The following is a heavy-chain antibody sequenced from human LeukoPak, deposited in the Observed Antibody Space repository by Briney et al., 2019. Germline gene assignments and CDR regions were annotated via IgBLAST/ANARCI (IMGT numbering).Heavy chain of an antibody. D-gene: IGHD5-12*01. CDR1: GGTFSSYA. CDR2: IIPILGIA. CDR3: ATGGGYDIYYYGMDV. J-gene: IGHJ6*02. Sequence: GASVKVSCKASGGTFSSYAISWARQAPGQGLEWMGRIIPILGIANYAQKFQGRVTITADKSTSTAYMELSSLRSEDTAVYYCATGGGYDIYYYGMDVWGQGTTVTVSS. V-gene: IGHV1-69*04.